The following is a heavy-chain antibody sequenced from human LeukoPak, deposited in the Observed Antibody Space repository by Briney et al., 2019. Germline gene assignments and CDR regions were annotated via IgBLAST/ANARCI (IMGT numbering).Heavy chain of an antibody. Sequence: GASVKVSCKASGGTFSSYAISWVRQAPGQGLEWMGGIIPIFGTANYAQKFQGRVTITADESTSTAYMELSSLRSEDTAVYYCARDRGDYDILTGYLPTWYWFDPWGQGTLVTVSS. J-gene: IGHJ5*02. V-gene: IGHV1-69*01. D-gene: IGHD3-9*01. CDR3: ARDRGDYDILTGYLPTWYWFDP. CDR2: IIPIFGTA. CDR1: GGTFSSYA.